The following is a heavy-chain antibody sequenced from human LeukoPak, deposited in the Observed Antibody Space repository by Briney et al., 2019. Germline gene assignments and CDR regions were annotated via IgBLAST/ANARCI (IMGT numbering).Heavy chain of an antibody. Sequence: SVKVSCKASGGTFSSYAISWVRQAPGQGLEWMGRIIPILGIANYAQKFQGRVTITADKSTSTAYMELSSLRSEDTAVYYCAREAPDRDGDAFDIWGQGTMVTVSS. D-gene: IGHD3-22*01. CDR1: GGTFSSYA. CDR3: AREAPDRDGDAFDI. CDR2: IIPILGIA. V-gene: IGHV1-69*04. J-gene: IGHJ3*02.